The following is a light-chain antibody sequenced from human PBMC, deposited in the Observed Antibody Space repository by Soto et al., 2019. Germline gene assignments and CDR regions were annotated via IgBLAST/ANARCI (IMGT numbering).Light chain of an antibody. CDR1: QSVSSSY. Sequence: EIVLTQSPGTLSLSPGERATLSCRASQSVSSSYLVWYQQKPGQAPRLLIYDASRRATGIPDRFSGSGSGTDFTLTISRLEPEDFAVYYCQQHGSSPYTFGQGTNLEIK. CDR3: QQHGSSPYT. V-gene: IGKV3-20*01. CDR2: DAS. J-gene: IGKJ2*01.